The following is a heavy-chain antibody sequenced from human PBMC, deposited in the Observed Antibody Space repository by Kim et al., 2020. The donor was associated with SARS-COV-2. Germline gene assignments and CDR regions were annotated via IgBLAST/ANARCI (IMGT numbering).Heavy chain of an antibody. CDR2: VSYSGGS. D-gene: IGHD1-1*01. Sequence: SETLSLTCAVSGDSVATDFWTWVRQAPGKGLDWLGYVSYSGGSDYNPNLRGRLTISVDASRTHVSLRLTSLTAADTGVYFCASANQLAPRGLGRDVWGQGTSVLVSS. J-gene: IGHJ6*02. CDR1: GDSVATDF. CDR3: ASANQLAPRGLGRDV. V-gene: IGHV4-59*02.